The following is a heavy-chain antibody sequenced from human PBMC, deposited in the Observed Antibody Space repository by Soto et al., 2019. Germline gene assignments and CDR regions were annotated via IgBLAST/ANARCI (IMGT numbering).Heavy chain of an antibody. Sequence: SETLSLTCTVSGDSSVGSSSYYWGWIRQPPGKGLEWIGSIYYTGNTFYSPSFRSRLTISVDTSKSQFSLKLRSVTAADTATYYCASEVSSTDGMDVWGQGTTVTVSS. V-gene: IGHV4-39*01. CDR3: ASEVSSTDGMDV. CDR2: IYYTGNT. D-gene: IGHD2-15*01. J-gene: IGHJ6*02. CDR1: GDSSVGSSSYY.